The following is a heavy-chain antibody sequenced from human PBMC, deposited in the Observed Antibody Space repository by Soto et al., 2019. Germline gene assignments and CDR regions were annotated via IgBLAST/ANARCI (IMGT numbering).Heavy chain of an antibody. V-gene: IGHV4-31*03. Sequence: PSETLSLTCTVSGGSISSGGYYWSWIRQHPGKGLEWIGYIYYSGSTYYNPSLKSRVTISVDTSKNQFSLKLSSVTAADTAVYYCARGLETKGYCSSTSCYAYNWFDPWGQGTLVTVSS. CDR1: GGSISSGGYY. CDR2: IYYSGST. D-gene: IGHD2-2*01. J-gene: IGHJ5*02. CDR3: ARGLETKGYCSSTSCYAYNWFDP.